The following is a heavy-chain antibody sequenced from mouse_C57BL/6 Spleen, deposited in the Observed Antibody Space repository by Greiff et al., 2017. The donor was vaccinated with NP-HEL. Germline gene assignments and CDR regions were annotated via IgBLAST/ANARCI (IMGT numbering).Heavy chain of an antibody. CDR3: ARGASTTVVPAY. CDR2: IDPSDSYT. D-gene: IGHD1-1*01. J-gene: IGHJ3*01. Sequence: QVQLQQPGAELVMPGASVKLSCKASGYTFTSYWMHWVKQRPGQGLEWIGEIDPSDSYTNYNQKFKGKSTLTVDKSSSTAYMQLSSLTSEDSAVYYCARGASTTVVPAYGGQGTLVTVSA. CDR1: GYTFTSYW. V-gene: IGHV1-69*01.